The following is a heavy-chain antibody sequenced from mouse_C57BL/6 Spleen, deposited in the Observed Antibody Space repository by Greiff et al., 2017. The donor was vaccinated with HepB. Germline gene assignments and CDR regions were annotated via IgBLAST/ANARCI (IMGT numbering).Heavy chain of an antibody. CDR1: GYTFTDYY. CDR2: IYPGSGNT. Sequence: QVQLKQSGAELVRPGASVKLSCKASGYTFTDYYINWVKQRPGQGLEWIARIYPGSGNTYYNEKFKGKATLTAEKSPSTAYMQLSSLTSEDSAVYFCAGYGSSFYAMDYWGQGTSVTVSS. J-gene: IGHJ4*01. D-gene: IGHD1-1*01. V-gene: IGHV1-76*01. CDR3: AGYGSSFYAMDY.